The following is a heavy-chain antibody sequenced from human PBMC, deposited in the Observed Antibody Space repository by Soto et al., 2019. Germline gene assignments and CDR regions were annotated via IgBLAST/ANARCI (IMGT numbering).Heavy chain of an antibody. CDR2: IYSNGDT. CDR3: ARRGGSSSGYYYYAMDV. V-gene: IGHV4-31*03. D-gene: IGHD6-6*01. CDR1: SDSMNSGGYY. J-gene: IGHJ6*02. Sequence: SETLSLTCSVSSDSMNSGGYYWSWIRQHPGKGLEWIGYIYSNGDTYYNPSLKSRVTISVDTSKNQFSLNLTSVTAADTAVYYCARRGGSSSGYYYYAMDVWGQGTTVHRLL.